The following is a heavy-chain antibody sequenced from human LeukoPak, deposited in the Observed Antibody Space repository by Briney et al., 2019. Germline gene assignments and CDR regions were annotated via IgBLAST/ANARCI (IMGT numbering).Heavy chain of an antibody. CDR3: ARDPQRWQQLPHYWYLDL. Sequence: PGGSLRLSCAASRSIFATYGIHWARQAPGKGLEWVAVISYDGSNTLYTDSVKGRFTVSRDDCKNTVYLQTNSLRGDDTAVYHCARDPQRWQQLPHYWYLDLWGRGTLVTVSS. CDR1: RSIFATYG. V-gene: IGHV3-30*05. CDR2: ISYDGSNT. J-gene: IGHJ2*01. D-gene: IGHD5-24*01.